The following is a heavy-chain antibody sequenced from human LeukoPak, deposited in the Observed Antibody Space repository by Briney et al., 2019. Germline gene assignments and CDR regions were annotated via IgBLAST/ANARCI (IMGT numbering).Heavy chain of an antibody. D-gene: IGHD6-13*01. CDR2: IIPILGIA. J-gene: IGHJ5*02. Sequence: SVKVSCKASGGTFSSYAISWVRQAPGQGLEWMGRIIPILGIANYAQKFQGRVTITADQSTSTAYMELSSLRSEDTAVYYCARTTLAAAGPNDPWGQGTLVTVSS. V-gene: IGHV1-69*04. CDR3: ARTTLAAAGPNDP. CDR1: GGTFSSYA.